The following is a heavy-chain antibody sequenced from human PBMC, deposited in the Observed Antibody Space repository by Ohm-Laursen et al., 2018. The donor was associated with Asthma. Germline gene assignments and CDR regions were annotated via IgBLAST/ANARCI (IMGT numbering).Heavy chain of an antibody. Sequence: SLRLSCTASGFTFSSYAMHWVRQAPGKGPEWVAVISYDGSNKYYADSVKGRFTISRDNSKNTLYLQMNSLRAEDTAVYYCARDRKWLSFGNANYFDYWGQGTLVTVSS. CDR2: ISYDGSNK. CDR1: GFTFSSYA. D-gene: IGHD3/OR15-3a*01. V-gene: IGHV3-30-3*01. J-gene: IGHJ4*02. CDR3: ARDRKWLSFGNANYFDY.